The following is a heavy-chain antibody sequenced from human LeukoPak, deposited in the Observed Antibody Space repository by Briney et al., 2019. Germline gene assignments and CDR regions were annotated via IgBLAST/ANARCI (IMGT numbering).Heavy chain of an antibody. J-gene: IGHJ6*03. CDR2: INPNSGGT. D-gene: IGHD2-2*01. V-gene: IGHV1-2*02. CDR1: GYTFTGYY. CDR3: ASTVFSGIVVVPAAIPDSSGLYYMDV. Sequence: ASVKVSCKASGYTFTGYYMHWVRQAPGQGLEWMGWINPNSGGTNYAQKFQGRVTMTRDTSISTAYMELSRLRSDDTAVYYCASTVFSGIVVVPAAIPDSSGLYYMDVWGKGTTVTVSS.